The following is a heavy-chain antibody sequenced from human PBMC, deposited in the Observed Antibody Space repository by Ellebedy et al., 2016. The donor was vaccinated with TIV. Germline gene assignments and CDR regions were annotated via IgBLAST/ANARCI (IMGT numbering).Heavy chain of an antibody. D-gene: IGHD3/OR15-3a*01. CDR1: GGSISSNSYY. CDR2: INHSGIT. J-gene: IGHJ1*01. V-gene: IGHV4-39*07. CDR3: ARGRDLSLDA. Sequence: SETLSLXCTVSGGSISSNSYYWSWIRQPPGKGLEWIGEINHSGITDYNPSLKSRVTISVDTSKNQFSLKLSSVTAADTAVYYCARGRDLSLDAWGQGTLVTVSS.